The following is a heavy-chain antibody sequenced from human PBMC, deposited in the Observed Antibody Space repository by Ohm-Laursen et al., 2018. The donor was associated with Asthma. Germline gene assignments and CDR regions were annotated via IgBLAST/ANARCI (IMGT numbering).Heavy chain of an antibody. J-gene: IGHJ4*02. V-gene: IGHV3-9*01. Sequence: SLRLSCAASGFIFDDYAMHWVRQAPGKGLEWVPGISWNSGSIGYADSVKGRFTISRDNAKNSLYLQMNSLRAEDTALYYCAKDKYGDYRLPVYWGQGTLVTVSS. CDR2: ISWNSGSI. CDR1: GFIFDDYA. D-gene: IGHD4-17*01. CDR3: AKDKYGDYRLPVY.